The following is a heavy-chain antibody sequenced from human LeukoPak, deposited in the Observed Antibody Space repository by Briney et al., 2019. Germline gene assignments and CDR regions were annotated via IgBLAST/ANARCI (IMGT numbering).Heavy chain of an antibody. J-gene: IGHJ4*02. CDR1: GYTFTGYY. D-gene: IGHD2-2*01. CDR2: INPNSGGT. V-gene: IGHV1-2*02. CDR3: ARDRYCSSTSCHDIHYFDY. Sequence: ASVKVSCKASGYTFTGYYMHWVRQAPGQGLEWMGWINPNSGGTNYAQKFQGRVTMTRDTSISTAYMELSRLRSDDTAVYYCARDRYCSSTSCHDIHYFDYWGQGTLVSVSS.